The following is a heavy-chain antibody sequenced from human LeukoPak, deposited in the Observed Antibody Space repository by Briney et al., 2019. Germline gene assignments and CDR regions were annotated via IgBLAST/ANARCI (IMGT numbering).Heavy chain of an antibody. Sequence: SVKVSCKASGGAFSSYAISWVRQAPGQGLEWMGRIIPIFGTANYAQKFQGRVTITTDESTSTAYMELSSLRSEDTAVYYCARDGSSGWYLKVSSWFDPWGQGTLVTVSS. CDR1: GGAFSSYA. J-gene: IGHJ5*02. D-gene: IGHD6-19*01. CDR2: IIPIFGTA. V-gene: IGHV1-69*05. CDR3: ARDGSSGWYLKVSSWFDP.